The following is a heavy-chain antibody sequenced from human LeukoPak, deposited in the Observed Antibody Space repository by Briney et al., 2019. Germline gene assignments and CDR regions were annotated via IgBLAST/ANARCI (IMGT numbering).Heavy chain of an antibody. CDR2: MNPNSGNT. J-gene: IGHJ4*02. CDR3: ARGSGYDYPWLG. CDR1: GYTFTGYY. V-gene: IGHV1-8*03. D-gene: IGHD5-12*01. Sequence: ASVKVSCKASGYTFTGYYMHWVRQAPGQGLEWMGWMNPNSGNTGYAQKFQGRVTITADESTSTAYMELSSLRAEDTAVYYCARGSGYDYPWLGWGQGTLVTVSS.